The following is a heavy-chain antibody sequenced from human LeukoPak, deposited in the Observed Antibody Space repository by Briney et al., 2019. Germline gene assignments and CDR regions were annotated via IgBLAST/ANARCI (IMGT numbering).Heavy chain of an antibody. CDR2: IWYDGSNK. D-gene: IGHD6-13*01. CDR3: ARAISWYPFDY. CDR1: GFTFSSYG. V-gene: IGHV3-33*01. J-gene: IGHJ4*02. Sequence: GRSPRLSCAASGFTFSSYGMHWVRQAPGKGLEWVAVIWYDGSNKYYADSVKGRFTISRDNSKNTLYLQMNSLRAEDTAVYYCARAISWYPFDYWGQGTLVTVSS.